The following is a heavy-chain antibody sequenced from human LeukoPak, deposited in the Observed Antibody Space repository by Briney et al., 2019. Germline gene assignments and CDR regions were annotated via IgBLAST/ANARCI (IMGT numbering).Heavy chain of an antibody. Sequence: GRSLRLSCAASGFTFSSYAMHWVRQAPGKGLEGVAVISYDGSNKYYADSVKGRFTISRDNSKNTLYLQMNSLRAEDTAVYYCARGSDFDWLFPDAFDIWGQGTMVTVSS. D-gene: IGHD3-9*01. J-gene: IGHJ3*02. CDR3: ARGSDFDWLFPDAFDI. V-gene: IGHV3-30-3*01. CDR1: GFTFSSYA. CDR2: ISYDGSNK.